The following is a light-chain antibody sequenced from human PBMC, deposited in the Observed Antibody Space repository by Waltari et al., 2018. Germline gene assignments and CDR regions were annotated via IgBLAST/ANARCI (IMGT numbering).Light chain of an antibody. CDR1: QSVSDS. CDR3: QHRSGP. CDR2: DAS. Sequence: IVLTQSQATLSLSPGERATLSVRASQSVSDSLDWYQHKPGQDPRLLVYDASNRATGVPARFIGSGSGTHFTLTISSLEPADFAVYYCQHRSGPFGPGTKVDFK. J-gene: IGKJ3*01. V-gene: IGKV3-11*01.